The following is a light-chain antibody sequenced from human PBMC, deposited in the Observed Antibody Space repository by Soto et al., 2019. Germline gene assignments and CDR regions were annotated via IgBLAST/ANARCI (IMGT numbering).Light chain of an antibody. Sequence: IEMTQSPSSLSASLGDTVTITCRASQGIGNFLAWYQQKPGDVPKLLIYAASTVQSGGPSRFSGSGSGTDFTLTISSLQPEDVATYYCQKYNSAPWTFGQGTKVDIK. V-gene: IGKV1-27*01. CDR2: AAS. CDR3: QKYNSAPWT. J-gene: IGKJ1*01. CDR1: QGIGNF.